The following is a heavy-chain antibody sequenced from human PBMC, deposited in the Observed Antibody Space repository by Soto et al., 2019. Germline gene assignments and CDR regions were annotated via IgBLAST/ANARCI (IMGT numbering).Heavy chain of an antibody. CDR3: ARDQGALLWFGELLASDY. CDR2: ITAGDGNT. V-gene: IGHV1-3*01. CDR1: GYTFPNYA. D-gene: IGHD3-10*01. J-gene: IGHJ4*02. Sequence: QVQLVQSGAEVKKPGASVKVSCKASGYTFPNYAIHWVRQAPGQRLEWIGWITAGDGNTKYSQKFQGRVTITRDTSASTAYMELRSLRSDDTAVYYCARDQGALLWFGELLASDYWGQGTLVTVSS.